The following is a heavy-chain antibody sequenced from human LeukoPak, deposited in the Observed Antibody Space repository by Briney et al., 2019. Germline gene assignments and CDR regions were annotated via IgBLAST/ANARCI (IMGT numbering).Heavy chain of an antibody. V-gene: IGHV3-33*01. CDR2: IWSDGSEI. Sequence: PGTSPRLSCAASGFTFSSYGMHWVRQAPGKGLEWVAVIWSDGSEIHYADSVEGRFTISRDNSENMMYLQMNNLRAEDTAVYYCVRSFTHWWWFDPWGQGTLVTVSS. CDR1: GFTFSSYG. J-gene: IGHJ5*02. CDR3: VRSFTHWWWFDP. D-gene: IGHD2-8*02.